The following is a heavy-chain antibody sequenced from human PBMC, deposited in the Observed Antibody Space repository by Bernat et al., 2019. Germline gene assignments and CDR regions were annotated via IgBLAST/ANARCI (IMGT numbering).Heavy chain of an antibody. J-gene: IGHJ4*02. V-gene: IGHV3-7*03. Sequence: EVQLVESGGGLVQPGGSLRLSCAASGFTFSSYWMSWVRQAPGKGLQWVANIKKDGSETYYVDSVKGRFTISRDNAKNSLFLQMNSLRVEDTAVYYCATDYYDTSGYYFNFDYWGQGALVTVSS. CDR1: GFTFSSYW. D-gene: IGHD3-22*01. CDR2: IKKDGSET. CDR3: ATDYYDTSGYYFNFDY.